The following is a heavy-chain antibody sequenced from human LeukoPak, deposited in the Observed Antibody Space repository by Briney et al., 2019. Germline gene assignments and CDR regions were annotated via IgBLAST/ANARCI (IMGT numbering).Heavy chain of an antibody. CDR3: ARGYGRRMSFDP. V-gene: IGHV1-8*01. D-gene: IGHD2-15*01. CDR2: MNPNSGNT. Sequence: ASVKVSCKASGYTFTSYDINWVRQATGQGLEWMGWMNPNSGNTGYAQKFQGRVTMTRNTSISTAYMELSSLRSEDTAVYYCARGYGRRMSFDPWGQGTLVTVSS. CDR1: GYTFTSYD. J-gene: IGHJ5*02.